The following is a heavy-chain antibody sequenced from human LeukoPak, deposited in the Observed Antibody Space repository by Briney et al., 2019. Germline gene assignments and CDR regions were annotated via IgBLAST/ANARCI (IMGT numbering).Heavy chain of an antibody. Sequence: GGSLRLSCAASGFTFSSYEMNWVRQAPGKGLEWVSSISSSSSYIYYADSVKGRFTISRDNAKNSLYLQMNSLRAEDTAVYYCARVTHSGGDWRHDYWGQGTLVTVSS. CDR3: ARVTHSGGDWRHDY. D-gene: IGHD2-21*02. J-gene: IGHJ4*02. CDR2: ISSSSSYI. CDR1: GFTFSSYE. V-gene: IGHV3-21*01.